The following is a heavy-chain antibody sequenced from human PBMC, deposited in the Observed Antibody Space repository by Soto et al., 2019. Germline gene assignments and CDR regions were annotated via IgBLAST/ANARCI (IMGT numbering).Heavy chain of an antibody. CDR3: AKDFTGDLSIDY. CDR2: ISYDGSNK. J-gene: IGHJ4*02. V-gene: IGHV3-30*18. Sequence: QVQLVESRGGVVQPGRSLRLSCAASGFTFNSYGIHWVRQAPGKGLEWVAVISYDGSNKYYADSVKGRFTISRDNSKDTVYLQMNSLRAEDTAVYYCAKDFTGDLSIDYWGQGTLVTVSS. CDR1: GFTFNSYG. D-gene: IGHD3-10*01.